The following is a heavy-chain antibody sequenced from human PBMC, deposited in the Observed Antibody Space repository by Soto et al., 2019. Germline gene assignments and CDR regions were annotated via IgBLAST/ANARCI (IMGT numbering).Heavy chain of an antibody. Sequence: SQTLSLTCVISGDSVSSNSAAWNWIRQSPSRGLEWLGRTYYRSKWYNDYAVSVKSRITINPDTSKNQFSLRLNSVTPEDTAVYYCARILRFLEWPLRDDAFDIWGQGTMVTVSS. V-gene: IGHV6-1*01. CDR1: GDSVSSNSAA. CDR2: TYYRSKWYN. CDR3: ARILRFLEWPLRDDAFDI. D-gene: IGHD3-3*01. J-gene: IGHJ3*02.